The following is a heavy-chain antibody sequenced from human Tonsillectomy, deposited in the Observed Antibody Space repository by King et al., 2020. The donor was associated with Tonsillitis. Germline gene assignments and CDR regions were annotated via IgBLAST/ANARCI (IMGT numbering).Heavy chain of an antibody. Sequence: VQLVESGGGLVQPGGSLRLSCSASGFTFSYFAVSWVRQAPGKGLEWVSAISGSGELTYYAESVKGRFTISRDNSKNTLSLQMNSLRAEDTAVYYCAKRPRGAPTSYSFDMWGQGKMVTVSS. CDR1: GFTFSYFA. V-gene: IGHV3-23*04. CDR3: AKRPRGAPTSYSFDM. CDR2: ISGSGELT. D-gene: IGHD3-10*01. J-gene: IGHJ3*02.